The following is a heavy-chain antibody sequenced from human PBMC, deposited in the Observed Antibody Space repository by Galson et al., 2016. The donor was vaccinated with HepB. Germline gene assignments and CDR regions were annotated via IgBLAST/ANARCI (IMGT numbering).Heavy chain of an antibody. CDR1: GFTFSGYT. J-gene: IGHJ5*02. CDR2: ISRDGTST. Sequence: SLRLSCAASGFTFSGYTMNWVRQAPGKGLEWVSPISRDGTSTHYADSVKGRFTISRDNAKNSLYLQMTSLRAEDTGLYFCARDTGVLPCFGPCGQGTLVTVSS. V-gene: IGHV3-48*01. D-gene: IGHD2-15*01. CDR3: ARDTGVLPCFGP.